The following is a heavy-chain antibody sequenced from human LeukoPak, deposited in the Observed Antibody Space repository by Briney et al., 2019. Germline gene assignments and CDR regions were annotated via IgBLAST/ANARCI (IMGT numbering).Heavy chain of an antibody. CDR1: GFAFADSA. J-gene: IGHJ4*02. CDR3: IRHVEYLAPDS. D-gene: IGHD2/OR15-2a*01. V-gene: IGHV3-73*01. Sequence: GGSLDISCAAVGFAFADSAVHWFRQASGKGLEWVGCIRTKDNNYQTIYGASVRGRFAITRDDSGSTASLQMNSLRTEDSAMYFRIRHVEYLAPDSWGQGALVTVSS. CDR2: IRTKDNNYQT.